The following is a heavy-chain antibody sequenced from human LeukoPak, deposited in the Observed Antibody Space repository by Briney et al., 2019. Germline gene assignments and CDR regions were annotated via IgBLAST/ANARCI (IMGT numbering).Heavy chain of an antibody. CDR2: INHSGST. V-gene: IGHV4-34*01. CDR3: AAGFTMIVVVRAFDI. Sequence: SETLSLTCAVYGGSFSGYYWSWIRQPPGKGLEWIGEINHSGSTNYNPSLKSRVTISVDTSKNQFSLKLSSVTAADTAVYYCAAGFTMIVVVRAFDIWGQGTMVTVSS. CDR1: GGSFSGYY. D-gene: IGHD3-22*01. J-gene: IGHJ3*02.